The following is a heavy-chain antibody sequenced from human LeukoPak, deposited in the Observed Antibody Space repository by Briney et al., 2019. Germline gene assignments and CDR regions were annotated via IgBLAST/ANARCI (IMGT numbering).Heavy chain of an antibody. V-gene: IGHV4-59*01. D-gene: IGHD3-22*01. CDR1: GGSISSFY. J-gene: IGHJ5*02. CDR3: AKAVFSYDSSAFFFNP. CDR2: IFYTGST. Sequence: SETLSLTCTVSGGSISSFYWNWIRQPPGKGLEWIGYIFYTGSTNSNPSLKSRVTISIDTSKNQFSLKLSSVTAADTAVYYCAKAVFSYDSSAFFFNPWGQGTLVTVSS.